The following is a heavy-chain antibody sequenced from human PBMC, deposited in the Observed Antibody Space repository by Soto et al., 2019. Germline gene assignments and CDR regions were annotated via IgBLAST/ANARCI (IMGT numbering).Heavy chain of an antibody. D-gene: IGHD4-17*01. CDR3: ASWQLREHASDV. V-gene: IGHV3-53*01. CDR1: GLTVSGKKY. CDR2: VYDVDGT. J-gene: IGHJ3*01. Sequence: DVQLVESGGGLIQPGGSLRLSCAASGLTVSGKKYIAWVRQAPGKGLEWVSGVYDVDGTYYADSVKGRFTISRDTSKTIVFLEMNDLRPDDTAVYYCASWQLREHASDVWRLGTTLTVSS.